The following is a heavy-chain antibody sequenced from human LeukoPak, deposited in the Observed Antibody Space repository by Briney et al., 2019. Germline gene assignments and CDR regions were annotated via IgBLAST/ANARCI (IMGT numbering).Heavy chain of an antibody. Sequence: SETLSLTCTVSGGSISSSSYYWGWIRQPPGKGLEWIGYIYYSGSTNYNPSLKSRVTISVDTSKNQFSLKLSSVTAADTAVYYCARAHHDSSGYYSVRWFGTWGQGTLVTVSS. J-gene: IGHJ5*02. D-gene: IGHD3-22*01. CDR2: IYYSGST. V-gene: IGHV4-61*05. CDR1: GGSISSSSYY. CDR3: ARAHHDSSGYYSVRWFGT.